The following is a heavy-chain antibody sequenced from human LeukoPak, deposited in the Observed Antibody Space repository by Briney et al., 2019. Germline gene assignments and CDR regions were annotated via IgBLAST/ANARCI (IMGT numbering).Heavy chain of an antibody. CDR1: GFTFSSYS. CDR2: ISSSSSYI. D-gene: IGHD3-10*01. J-gene: IGHJ4*02. V-gene: IGHV3-21*01. Sequence: GGSLRLSCAASGFTFSSYSMNWVRQAPGKGLEWVSSISSSSSYIYYADSVKGRFTISRGNAKNSLYLQMNSLRAEDTAVYYCARDHGSGSHYFDYWGQGTLVTVSS. CDR3: ARDHGSGSHYFDY.